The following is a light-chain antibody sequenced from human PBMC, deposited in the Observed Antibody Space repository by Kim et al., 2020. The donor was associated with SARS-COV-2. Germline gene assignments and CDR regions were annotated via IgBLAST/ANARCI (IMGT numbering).Light chain of an antibody. CDR1: QSVSGY. J-gene: IGKJ2*01. CDR3: QQRSNWSYT. V-gene: IGKV3-11*01. CDR2: DAS. Sequence: SLSPGERGTSSYRASQSVSGYLAWYQQKPGQAPRLLIYDASNRATGIPARFSGSGSGTDFTLTISSLEDEDFAVYYCQQRSNWSYTFGQGTKLEI.